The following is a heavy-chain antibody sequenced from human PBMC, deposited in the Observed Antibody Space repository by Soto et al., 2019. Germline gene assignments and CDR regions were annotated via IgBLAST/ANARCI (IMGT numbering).Heavy chain of an antibody. CDR2: IWYDGTNE. J-gene: IGHJ4*02. D-gene: IGHD6-6*01. CDR1: GFIFSAQA. CDR3: AKAGFRTNEYGPPLIY. Sequence: QVQLVESGGVVVQPGRSLRLSCAASGFIFSAQAMHWVRQAPGKWLEWGAVIWYDGTNEYYADSVKGRFTIYRDNSKNTLHLQMNSLRGEDTDVYYCAKAGFRTNEYGPPLIYWGQGTLVTVSP. V-gene: IGHV3-33*03.